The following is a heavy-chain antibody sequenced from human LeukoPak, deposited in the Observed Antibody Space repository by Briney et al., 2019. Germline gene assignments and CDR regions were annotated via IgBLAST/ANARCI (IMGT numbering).Heavy chain of an antibody. CDR2: IYYSGST. D-gene: IGHD1-14*01. J-gene: IGHJ4*02. CDR3: ARIDNREYYFDF. Sequence: KPSETLSLTCTVSGGSIRSYHWTWIRQPPGEGLEYIGYIYYSGSTNYNPSLKGRVNISVDTSKNQFSLKLSSVTAADTAMYYCARIDNREYYFDFWGQGTLVTVSS. V-gene: IGHV4-59*01. CDR1: GGSIRSYH.